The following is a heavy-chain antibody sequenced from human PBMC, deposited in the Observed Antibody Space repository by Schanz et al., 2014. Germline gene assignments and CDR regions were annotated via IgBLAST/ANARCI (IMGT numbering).Heavy chain of an antibody. D-gene: IGHD3-22*01. J-gene: IGHJ4*02. V-gene: IGHV3-23*01. CDR2: IGNGGVTI. Sequence: EVQLMESGGGLVKPGGSLRLSCAASGFSFSSYAMGWVRQARGKGLEWVSYIGNGGVTIYYADSVKGRFTISRDNSKNTLYLQMNSLRAEDTAVYYCAKDRSWDYDSSGYFDYWGQGTLVTVSS. CDR1: GFSFSSYA. CDR3: AKDRSWDYDSSGYFDY.